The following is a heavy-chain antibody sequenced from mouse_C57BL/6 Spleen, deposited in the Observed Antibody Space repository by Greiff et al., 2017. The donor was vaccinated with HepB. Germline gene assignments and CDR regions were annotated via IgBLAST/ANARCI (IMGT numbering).Heavy chain of an antibody. CDR1: GYTFTDYE. J-gene: IGHJ2*01. CDR2: IDPETGGT. CDR3: ASFYYDYDVFDY. Sequence: VQRVESGAELVRPGASVTLSCKASGYTFTDYEMHWVKQTPVHGLEWIGAIDPETGGTAYNQKFKGKAILTADKSSSTAYMELRSLTSEDSAVYYCASFYYDYDVFDYWGQGTTLTVSS. V-gene: IGHV1-15*01. D-gene: IGHD2-4*01.